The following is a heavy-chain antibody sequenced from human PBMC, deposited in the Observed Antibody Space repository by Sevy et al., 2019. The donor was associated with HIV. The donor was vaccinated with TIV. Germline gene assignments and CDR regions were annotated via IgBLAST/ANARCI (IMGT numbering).Heavy chain of an antibody. V-gene: IGHV3-15*01. J-gene: IGHJ4*02. D-gene: IGHD2-15*01. CDR1: GFTFSSYA. CDR2: IKSKTDGGTT. Sequence: GGSLRLSCAASGFTFSSYAMSWVRQAPGKGLEWVGRIKSKTDGGTTDYAAPVKGRFTISRDDSKNTLYLQMNSLKTEDTAVYYCTRYCSGGSCLDYWGQGTLVTVSS. CDR3: TRYCSGGSCLDY.